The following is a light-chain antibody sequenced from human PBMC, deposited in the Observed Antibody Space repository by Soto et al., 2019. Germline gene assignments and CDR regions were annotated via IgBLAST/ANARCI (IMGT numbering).Light chain of an antibody. J-gene: IGKJ4*01. CDR2: GAS. V-gene: IGKV3-11*01. CDR3: QQRTNWPPT. CDR1: QTISGNY. Sequence: EIVFTQPPATLSLSPGEGATLSGRASQTISGNYLAWYQQKPGQAPRLLIYGASNRATGIPERFTGSGSGTDFTLTISSLEPEDFALYYCQQRTNWPPTFGGGTKVDIK.